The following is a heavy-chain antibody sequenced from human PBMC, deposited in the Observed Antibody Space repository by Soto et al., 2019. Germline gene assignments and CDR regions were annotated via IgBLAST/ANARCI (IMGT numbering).Heavy chain of an antibody. CDR2: IYWDDDK. CDR3: ALRRGYCSGGSCYSIWFDP. V-gene: IGHV2-5*02. J-gene: IGHJ5*02. Sequence: SGPTLVNPTQTLTLTCTLSGFSLSTSGVGVGWISEPPGKALEWLTLIYWDDDKRYSPSLKSRLTITKDTSKNQVVLTMTNMDPVDTATYYCALRRGYCSGGSCYSIWFDPWGQGTLVTVSS. CDR1: GFSLSTSGVG. D-gene: IGHD2-15*01.